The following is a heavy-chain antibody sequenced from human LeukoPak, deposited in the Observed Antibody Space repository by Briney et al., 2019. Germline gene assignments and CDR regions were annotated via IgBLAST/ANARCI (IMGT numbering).Heavy chain of an antibody. J-gene: IGHJ3*02. CDR3: ATPYCSSISCLDVFNM. D-gene: IGHD2-2*01. V-gene: IGHV4-31*03. Sequence: KPSQTLSLTCNVSGVSVSDGRCYWTWIRQHPGKGLEWIGYKYYSGSAKYNPSLKSRLTISIDTSKNQFSLQLSSVTAADTATYYCATPYCSSISCLDVFNMWGQGTRVTVSS. CDR1: GVSVSDGRCY. CDR2: KYYSGSA.